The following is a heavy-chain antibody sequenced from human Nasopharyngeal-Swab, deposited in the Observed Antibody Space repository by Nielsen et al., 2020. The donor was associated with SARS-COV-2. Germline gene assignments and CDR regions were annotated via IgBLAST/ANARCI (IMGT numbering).Heavy chain of an antibody. CDR1: GYTFTSYG. CDR3: ARAVGQQWLVRRNYFDY. Sequence: ASVKVSCKASGYTFTSYGISWVRQAPGQGLEWIGWISAYNGNTNYAQKLQGRVTMTTDTSTSTAYMELRSLRSDDTAVYYCARAVGQQWLVRRNYFDYWGQGTLVTVSS. V-gene: IGHV1-18*01. CDR2: ISAYNGNT. D-gene: IGHD6-19*01. J-gene: IGHJ4*02.